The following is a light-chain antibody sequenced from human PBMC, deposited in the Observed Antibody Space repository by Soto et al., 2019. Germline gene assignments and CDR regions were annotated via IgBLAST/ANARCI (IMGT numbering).Light chain of an antibody. V-gene: IGKV3-20*01. CDR2: GAS. CDR3: QQYSSSPLT. CDR1: QSVSSRY. J-gene: IGKJ4*01. Sequence: EIVLTQSPGTLSLSPGARATLSCRAIQSVSSRYLAWYQQKPGQAPRLLIYGASSRATGIPDRFSGSGSGTDFTLTISRLEPEDLAVFYCQQYSSSPLTFGGGTKVEI.